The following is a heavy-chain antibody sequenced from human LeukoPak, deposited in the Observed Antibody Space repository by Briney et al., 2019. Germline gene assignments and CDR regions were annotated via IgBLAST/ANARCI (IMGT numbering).Heavy chain of an antibody. J-gene: IGHJ3*02. CDR1: GGSISSYY. Sequence: SETLSLTCTVSGGSISSYYWSWIRQPPGKGLERIGYIYYSGSTNYNPSLKSRVTISVDTSKNQFSLKLSSVTAADTAVYYCARWTVTTNDAFDIWGQGTMVTVSS. D-gene: IGHD4-17*01. CDR3: ARWTVTTNDAFDI. V-gene: IGHV4-59*01. CDR2: IYYSGST.